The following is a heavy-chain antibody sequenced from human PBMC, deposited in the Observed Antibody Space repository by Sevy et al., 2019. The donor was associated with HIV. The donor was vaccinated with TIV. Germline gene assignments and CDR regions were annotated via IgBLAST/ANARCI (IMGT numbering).Heavy chain of an antibody. CDR2: ISSGTTHR. D-gene: IGHD1-7*01. CDR3: ARDRRNYSGQYFDF. J-gene: IGHJ4*02. CDR1: GFIFSDYY. V-gene: IGHV3-11*06. Sequence: GGSLRLSCAASGFIFSDYYMSWIRQPPGKGLEWVSDISSGTTHRKYADSVKGRFTISRDNAKNSLYLQMNSLTVEDTAVYYCARDRRNYSGQYFDFWGQGTLVTVSS.